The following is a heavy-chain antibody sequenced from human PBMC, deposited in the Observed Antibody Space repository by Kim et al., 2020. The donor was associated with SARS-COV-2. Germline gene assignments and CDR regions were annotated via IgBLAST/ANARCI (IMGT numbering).Heavy chain of an antibody. D-gene: IGHD6-19*01. Sequence: VKGRFTIAKDNAKNSLYLQMNSLRAEDTAVYYCATLAVAGTGYYYYGMDVWGQGTTVTVSS. V-gene: IGHV3-21*01. J-gene: IGHJ6*02. CDR3: ATLAVAGTGYYYYGMDV.